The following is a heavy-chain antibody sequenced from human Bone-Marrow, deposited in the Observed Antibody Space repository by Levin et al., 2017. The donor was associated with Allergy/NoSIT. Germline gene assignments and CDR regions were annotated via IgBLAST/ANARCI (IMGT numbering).Heavy chain of an antibody. J-gene: IGHJ6*02. CDR2: IYYSGST. V-gene: IGHV4-59*01. CDR1: GGSISSYY. D-gene: IGHD3-10*01. Sequence: SETLSLTCTVSGGSISSYYWSWIRQPPGKGLEWIGYIYYSGSTNYNPSLKSRVTISVDTSKNQFSLKLSSVTAADTAVYYCARALYGSGSYYFYYYGMDVWGQGTTVTVSS. CDR3: ARALYGSGSYYFYYYGMDV.